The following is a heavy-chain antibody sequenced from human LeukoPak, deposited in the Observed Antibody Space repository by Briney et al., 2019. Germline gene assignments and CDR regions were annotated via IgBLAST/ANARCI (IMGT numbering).Heavy chain of an antibody. D-gene: IGHD6-13*01. J-gene: IGHJ4*02. CDR3: ARQWAAAGDFDY. Sequence: PGGSLRLSCAASGFTFSSYSMNWVRQAPGKGLEWVSYISSSGSTIYYADSVKGRFTISRDNAKNSLYLQMNSLRAEDTAVYYCARQWAAAGDFDYWGQGTLVTVSS. V-gene: IGHV3-48*04. CDR2: ISSSGSTI. CDR1: GFTFSSYS.